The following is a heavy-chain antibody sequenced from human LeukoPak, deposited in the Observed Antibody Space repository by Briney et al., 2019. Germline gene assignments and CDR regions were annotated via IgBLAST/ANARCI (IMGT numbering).Heavy chain of an antibody. CDR2: IYPGDSDT. Sequence: GESLKISCKGSGYRFTSYWIGWVRQMPGKGLEWMGIIYPGDSDTRYSPSFQGQVTISADKSISTAYLQWSSLKASDTAVYYCARGWLRPYYYYYMDVWGKGTTVTISS. J-gene: IGHJ6*03. CDR1: GYRFTSYW. V-gene: IGHV5-51*01. CDR3: ARGWLRPYYYYYMDV. D-gene: IGHD3-22*01.